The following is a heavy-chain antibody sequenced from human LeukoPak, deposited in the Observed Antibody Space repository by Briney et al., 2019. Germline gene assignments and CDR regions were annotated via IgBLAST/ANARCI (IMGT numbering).Heavy chain of an antibody. D-gene: IGHD6-13*01. CDR3: ARGYSISWTYYFDS. CDR1: DGAITGYY. Sequence: SETLSLTCTVSDGAITGYYWGWIRQPPGKGLDWIGHLHFGGSTNYNPSLKSRVTISVDTSKNHFSLKLSSVTAADTAVYYCARGYSISWTYYFDSWGQGALVTVSS. J-gene: IGHJ4*02. CDR2: LHFGGST. V-gene: IGHV4-59*01.